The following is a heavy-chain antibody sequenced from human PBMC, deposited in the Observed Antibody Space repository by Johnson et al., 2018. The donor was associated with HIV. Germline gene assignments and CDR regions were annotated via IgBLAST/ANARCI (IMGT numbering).Heavy chain of an antibody. CDR1: GFTFTDYY. CDR2: ISCIGSTI. V-gene: IGHV3-11*04. J-gene: IGHJ3*02. D-gene: IGHD4-23*01. Sequence: QVQLVESGGVLVKPGGSLILSCAASGFTFTDYYMSWIRQAPGKGLAWVSYISCIGSTIYYADSVKGRFTISRDNAKNSLYLQMNSLSAEDTAVYYCARATVESAFDIWGKGTMVTVSS. CDR3: ARATVESAFDI.